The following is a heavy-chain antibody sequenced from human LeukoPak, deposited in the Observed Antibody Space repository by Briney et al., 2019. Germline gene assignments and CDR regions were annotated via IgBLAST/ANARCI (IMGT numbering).Heavy chain of an antibody. D-gene: IGHD2-15*01. CDR3: ARGGVVAAGYLDY. J-gene: IGHJ4*02. Sequence: PGGSLRLSCAASGFTFSSYAMSWVRQAPGKGLEWVAVIWYDGNNKYYSESVKGRFTISRDNSKNTLYLQMNSLRVEDTAVYYCARGGVVAAGYLDYWGQGTLVTVSS. CDR2: IWYDGNNK. CDR1: GFTFSSYA. V-gene: IGHV3-33*08.